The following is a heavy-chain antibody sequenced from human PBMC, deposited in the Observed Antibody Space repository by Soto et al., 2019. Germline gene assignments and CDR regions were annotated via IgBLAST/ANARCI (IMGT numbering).Heavy chain of an antibody. CDR3: ATSTVSYVDIVSSTTRGYFDH. D-gene: IGHD5-12*01. J-gene: IGHJ4*02. CDR2: IYPGDSDT. Sequence: PGESLKISCESSGYNFNTYWIGWVRQMPGKGLEWMALIYPGDSDTRYSPSFEGQVTLSVDRSISTAYLQWSSLKASDTAIYYCATSTVSYVDIVSSTTRGYFDHWGQGTLVTVS. V-gene: IGHV5-51*01. CDR1: GYNFNTYW.